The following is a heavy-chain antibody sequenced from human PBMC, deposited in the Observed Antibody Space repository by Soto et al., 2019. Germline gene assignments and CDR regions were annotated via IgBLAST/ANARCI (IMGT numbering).Heavy chain of an antibody. CDR2: IYYSGST. CDR1: GGSISSSSYY. J-gene: IGHJ4*02. CDR3: ARTYDYIWGSYRYTVPRNFDY. V-gene: IGHV4-39*01. Sequence: PSETLSLTCTVSGGSISSSSYYWGWIRQPPGKGLEWIGSIYYSGSTYYNPSLKSRVTISVDTSKNQFSLKLSSVTAADTAVYYCARTYDYIWGSYRYTVPRNFDYWGQGTLVTVSS. D-gene: IGHD3-16*02.